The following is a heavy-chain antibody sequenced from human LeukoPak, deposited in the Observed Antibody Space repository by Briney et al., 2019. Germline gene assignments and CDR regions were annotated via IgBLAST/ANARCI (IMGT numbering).Heavy chain of an antibody. CDR2: IGGRDSGT. D-gene: IGHD3-9*01. CDR1: GFIFNNYA. V-gene: IGHV3-23*01. Sequence: GASLRLSCAASGFIFNNYAMSWVRQAPGKGLEWVSAIGGRDSGTYYADSVRGRFTVSRDDPKNTLYLQMNTLRAEDTAVYYCAKWGDYDILTGYYDSDYWGQGTLVTVSS. J-gene: IGHJ4*02. CDR3: AKWGDYDILTGYYDSDY.